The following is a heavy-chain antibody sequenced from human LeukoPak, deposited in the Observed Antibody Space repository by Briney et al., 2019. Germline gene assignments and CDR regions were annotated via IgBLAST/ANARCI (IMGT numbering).Heavy chain of an antibody. CDR1: GGSISSGDYY. Sequence: SQTLSLTCTVSGGSISSGDYYWSWIRQPPGKGLEWIGYIYYSGSTYYNPSLKSRVTIAVDTSKNQFSLKLSSVTAADTAVYYSAREKGRDGYREWGQGTLVTVSS. CDR2: IYYSGST. J-gene: IGHJ4*02. V-gene: IGHV4-30-4*08. CDR3: AREKGRDGYRE. D-gene: IGHD5-24*01.